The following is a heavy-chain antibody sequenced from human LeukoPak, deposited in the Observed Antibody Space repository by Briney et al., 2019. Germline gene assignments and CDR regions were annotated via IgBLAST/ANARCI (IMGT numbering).Heavy chain of an antibody. D-gene: IGHD5-18*01. J-gene: IGHJ6*03. CDR3: ARVAYGYSLSLFYYYYMDV. V-gene: IGHV4-39*07. CDR1: GDSISSSNYY. Sequence: PSETLSLTCSVSGDSISSSNYYWGWIRQPPGKGLEWIGTIYYSGSTYYNPSLKSRLTISVDTSKNQFSLKLSSVTVADTAVYYCARVAYGYSLSLFYYYYMDVWGKGTTVTVSS. CDR2: IYYSGST.